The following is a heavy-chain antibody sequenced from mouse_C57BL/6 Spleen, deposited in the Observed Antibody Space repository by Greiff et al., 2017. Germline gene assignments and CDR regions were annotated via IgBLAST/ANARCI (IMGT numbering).Heavy chain of an antibody. CDR2: IDPETGGT. J-gene: IGHJ2*01. V-gene: IGHV1-15*01. CDR1: GYTFTDYE. CDR3: TRNMDSHYFDY. Sequence: QVQLKQSGAELVRPGASVTLSCKASGYTFTDYEMHWVKQTPVHGLEWIGAIDPETGGTAYNQKFKGKAILTADKSSSTAYMELRSLTSEDSAVYYCTRNMDSHYFDYWGQGTTLTVSS.